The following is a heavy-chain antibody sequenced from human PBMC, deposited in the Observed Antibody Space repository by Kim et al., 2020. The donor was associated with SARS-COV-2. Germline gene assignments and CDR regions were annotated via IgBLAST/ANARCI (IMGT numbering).Heavy chain of an antibody. CDR3: AKDRTYYYDSSGYYPEYFDY. Sequence: RFTISRDNSKNTLYLQMNSLRAEDTAVYYCAKDRTYYYDSSGYYPEYFDYWGQGTLVTVSS. V-gene: IGHV3-23*01. D-gene: IGHD3-22*01. J-gene: IGHJ4*02.